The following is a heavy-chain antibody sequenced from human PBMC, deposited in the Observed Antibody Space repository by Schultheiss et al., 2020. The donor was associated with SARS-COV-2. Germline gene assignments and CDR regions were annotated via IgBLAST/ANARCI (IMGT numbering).Heavy chain of an antibody. J-gene: IGHJ6*02. Sequence: SETLSLTCAVYGGSFSGYYWNWIRQPPGKGLEWIGSIYYSGTTNYNPSLDSRVTMSVDTSKNQFSLKLSSVTAADTAVYYCARGAHGYYYGMDVWGQGTTVTVSS. V-gene: IGHV4-34*01. CDR1: GGSFSGYY. CDR2: IYYSGTT. CDR3: ARGAHGYYYGMDV.